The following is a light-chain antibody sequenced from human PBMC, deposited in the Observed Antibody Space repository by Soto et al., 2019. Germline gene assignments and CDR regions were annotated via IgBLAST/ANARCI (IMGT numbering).Light chain of an antibody. CDR1: SGHSTYD. Sequence: QPVLTQSPSASASLGASVKLTCTLSSGHSTYDVAWHQQQPQKGPRFLMKLSGDGSHTKGDGIPDRFSGSSSGAERYLIISSLQSEDEADYFCQTWGSGIGVFGGGTKVTVL. CDR3: QTWGSGIGV. V-gene: IGLV4-69*01. J-gene: IGLJ3*02. CDR2: LSGDGSH.